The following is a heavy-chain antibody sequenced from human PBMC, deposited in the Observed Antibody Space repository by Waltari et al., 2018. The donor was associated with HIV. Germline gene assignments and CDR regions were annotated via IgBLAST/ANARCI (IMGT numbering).Heavy chain of an antibody. D-gene: IGHD5-18*01. CDR2: IYTSGIT. Sequence: QVQLQESGPGLVKPSETLSLTCTVPGGSISSSYCSWIRQPAGKGLEWIGRIYTSGITNYNPSLKSRVTMSVDTSKNQFSLKLSSVTAADTAVYYCARGVQLWLIAGDYFDYWGQGTLVTVSS. CDR3: ARGVQLWLIAGDYFDY. CDR1: GGSISSSY. J-gene: IGHJ4*02. V-gene: IGHV4-4*07.